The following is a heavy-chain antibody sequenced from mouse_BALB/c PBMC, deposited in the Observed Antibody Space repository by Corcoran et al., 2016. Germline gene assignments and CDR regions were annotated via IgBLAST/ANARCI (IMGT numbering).Heavy chain of an antibody. J-gene: IGHJ3*01. CDR2: IYPGSDNT. CDR3: ARGLGNYAFAY. V-gene: IGHV1-84*02. Sequence: QTQLQQSGPELVKPGASVKISCKASGYTFTDYYINWVKQKPGQGLEWIGWIYPGSDNTKYNEKFKGKATLTVDTSSSTAYMQLSSLTSEDTAVYFCARGLGNYAFAYWGQGTLVTVSA. D-gene: IGHD2-1*01. CDR1: GYTFTDYY.